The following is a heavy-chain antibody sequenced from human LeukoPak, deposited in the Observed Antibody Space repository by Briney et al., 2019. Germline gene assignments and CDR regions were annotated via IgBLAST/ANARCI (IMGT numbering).Heavy chain of an antibody. CDR1: GFTFSNYW. D-gene: IGHD6-13*01. CDR3: AREISSWYRTEGRFDP. V-gene: IGHV3-7*01. Sequence: GGSLRLSCAASGFTFSNYWMSWVRQAPGKGLEWVANIKQDGSEKFYVGSVRGRFTISRDNAKNSLYLQMNSLRAEDTAMYYCAREISSWYRTEGRFDPWGQGTLVTVSS. J-gene: IGHJ5*02. CDR2: IKQDGSEK.